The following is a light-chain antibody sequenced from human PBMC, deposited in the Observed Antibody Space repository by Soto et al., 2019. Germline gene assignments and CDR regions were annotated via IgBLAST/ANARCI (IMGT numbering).Light chain of an antibody. Sequence: EIVMTQSPATLSVSPGERATLSCRASQSISSKLAWYQHRPGQAPRLLIYGASMRATGIPDRFSGSGSGTDFTLTISRLEPEDFAVYYCQQCGSSSTFGQGTRLEIK. CDR3: QQCGSSST. CDR2: GAS. J-gene: IGKJ5*01. CDR1: QSISSK. V-gene: IGKV3-20*01.